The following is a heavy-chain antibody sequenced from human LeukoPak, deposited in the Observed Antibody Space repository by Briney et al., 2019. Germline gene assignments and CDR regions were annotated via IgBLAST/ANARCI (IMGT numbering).Heavy chain of an antibody. CDR2: ISGSGRTI. CDR3: ARNLNSWFDP. D-gene: IGHD3-9*01. V-gene: IGHV3-11*04. J-gene: IGHJ5*02. Sequence: PGGSLRLSCAASGFILSDFYMSWSRQVPGKGLEWVSYISGSGRTIYSADSVKGRFTISRDNAKNSLFLQMNSLRAEDTAVYYCARNLNSWFDPWGQGTLVTVSS. CDR1: GFILSDFY.